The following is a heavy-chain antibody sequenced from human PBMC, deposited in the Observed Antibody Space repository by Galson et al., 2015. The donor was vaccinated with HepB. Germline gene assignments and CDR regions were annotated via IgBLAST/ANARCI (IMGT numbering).Heavy chain of an antibody. J-gene: IGHJ4*02. CDR3: ARVSYCTTSGCYHPGDH. CDR2: RRDKTKSYST. V-gene: IGHV3-72*01. Sequence: SLRLSCAASGFTLSDHYMDWVRQAPGKGLEWVGRRRDKTKSYSTEYAASVKGRFTISSDDSKNSLFLQLNSLTIEDTAIYYCARVSYCTTSGCYHPGDHWGQGTLVTVSS. D-gene: IGHD6-19*01. CDR1: GFTLSDHY.